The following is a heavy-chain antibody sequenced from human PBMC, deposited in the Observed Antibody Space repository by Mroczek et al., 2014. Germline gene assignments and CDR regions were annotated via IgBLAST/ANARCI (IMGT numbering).Heavy chain of an antibody. CDR3: ARVPRYSSSSYYYYMDV. CDR2: MNPNSGNT. J-gene: IGHJ6*03. D-gene: IGHD6-6*01. Sequence: SGAEVKKPGASVKVSCKASGYTFTSYDINWVRQATGQGLEWMGWMNPNSGNTGYAQKFQGRVTMTRNTSISTAYMELSSLRSEDTAVYYCARVPRYSSSSYYYYMDVWGKGTTVNRLL. CDR1: GYTFTSYD. V-gene: IGHV1-8*01.